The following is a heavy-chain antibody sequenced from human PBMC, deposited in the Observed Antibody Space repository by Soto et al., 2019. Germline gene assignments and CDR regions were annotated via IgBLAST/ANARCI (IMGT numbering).Heavy chain of an antibody. CDR3: ARLVSAAANDY. J-gene: IGHJ4*02. D-gene: IGHD1-26*01. CDR2: MRVGGGMI. Sequence: GSLRLSCGGSKFTFSTYAMTWVRQAPGKGLEWVSDMRVGGGMIKYADSVEGRFTISRDNAKNSLYLQMNSLRAEDTAVYYCARLVSAAANDYWGQGALVTVSS. V-gene: IGHV3-48*04. CDR1: KFTFSTYA.